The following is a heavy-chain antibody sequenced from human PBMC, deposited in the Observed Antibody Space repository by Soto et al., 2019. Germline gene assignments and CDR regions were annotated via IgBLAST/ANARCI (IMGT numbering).Heavy chain of an antibody. CDR1: GFTFSSYW. CDR3: ARAKDSSSSLYYYYMDV. V-gene: IGHV3-7*03. D-gene: IGHD6-6*01. Sequence: GGSLRLSCAASGFTFSSYWMSWVRQAPGKGLEWVANIKQDGSEKYYVDSVKGRFTISRDNAKNSLYLQMNSLSAEDTAVYYCARAKDSSSSLYYYYMDVWGKGTTVTVSS. J-gene: IGHJ6*03. CDR2: IKQDGSEK.